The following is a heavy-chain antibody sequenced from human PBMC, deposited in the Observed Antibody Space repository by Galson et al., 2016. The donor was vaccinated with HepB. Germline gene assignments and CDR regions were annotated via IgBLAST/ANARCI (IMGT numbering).Heavy chain of an antibody. D-gene: IGHD3-3*01. CDR1: GFTVSNNY. Sequence: SLRLSCAASGFTVSNNYMRWVRQAPGKGLEWVGFIRSKPYGGTTEYAASVKGRFTISRDDSKSIAYLQMNSLKTEDTAVYYCTRVYYDFWSGYSRYMDVWGKGTTVTVSS. V-gene: IGHV3-49*04. CDR2: IRSKPYGGTT. J-gene: IGHJ6*03. CDR3: TRVYYDFWSGYSRYMDV.